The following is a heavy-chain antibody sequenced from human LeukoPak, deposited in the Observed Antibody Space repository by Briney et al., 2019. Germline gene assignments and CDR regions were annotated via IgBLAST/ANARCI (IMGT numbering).Heavy chain of an antibody. D-gene: IGHD3-22*01. CDR3: ARKERGDTYYYDSSGHADH. V-gene: IGHV1-2*02. CDR1: GYTFTGYY. Sequence: GASVKVSRKASGYTFTGYYMHWVRQAPGQGLEWMGWINPNSGGTNYAQKFQGRVTMTRDTSISTAYMELSRLRSDDTAVYYCARKERGDTYYYDSSGHADHWGQGTLVTVSS. J-gene: IGHJ4*02. CDR2: INPNSGGT.